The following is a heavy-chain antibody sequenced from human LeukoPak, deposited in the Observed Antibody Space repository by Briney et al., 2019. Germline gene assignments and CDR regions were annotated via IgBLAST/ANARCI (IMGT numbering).Heavy chain of an antibody. J-gene: IGHJ4*02. V-gene: IGHV4-39*01. CDR3: ARRAFAGNYVHFDY. CDR1: GGSISSSSYY. CDR2: IYYRGST. D-gene: IGHD3-10*01. Sequence: SETLSLTCTVSGGSISSSSYYWGWIRQPPGKGLEWIGSIYYRGSTYYNPSLKSRVTISVDTSKNQFSLKLSSVTAADTAVYFCARRAFAGNYVHFDYWGQGTLVTVSS.